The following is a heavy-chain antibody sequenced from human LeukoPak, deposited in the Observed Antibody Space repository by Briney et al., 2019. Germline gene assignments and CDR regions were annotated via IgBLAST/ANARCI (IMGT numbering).Heavy chain of an antibody. CDR1: GYSISSGYY. CDR3: ARLLLDRTKYYDSSGHEFADY. CDR2: IHHSGST. Sequence: SETLSLTCTVSGYSISSGYYWGWIRPPPGKGLEWIGSIHHSGSTYYNPSLKSRVTISVDTSKNQFSLKLSSVTAADTAVYYCARLLLDRTKYYDSSGHEFADYWGQGTLVTVSS. J-gene: IGHJ4*02. V-gene: IGHV4-38-2*02. D-gene: IGHD3-22*01.